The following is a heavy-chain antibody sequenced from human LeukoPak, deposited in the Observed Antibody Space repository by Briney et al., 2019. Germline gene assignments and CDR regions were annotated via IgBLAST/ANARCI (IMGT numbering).Heavy chain of an antibody. CDR1: GFTFSSYA. J-gene: IGHJ4*02. CDR3: ASSRSGWIYFDY. Sequence: HPGGSLRLPCAASGFTFSSYAMHWVRQAPGKGLEWVAVISYDGNNKYYADSVKGRFTISRDNSKNTLYLQMSSLRVEDTAVYYCASSRSGWIYFDYWGQGTLVTVSS. D-gene: IGHD6-19*01. V-gene: IGHV3-30*15. CDR2: ISYDGNNK.